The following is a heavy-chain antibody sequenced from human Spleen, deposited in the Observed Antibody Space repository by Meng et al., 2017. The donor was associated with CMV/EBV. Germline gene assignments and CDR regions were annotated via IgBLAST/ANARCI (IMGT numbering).Heavy chain of an antibody. Sequence: AASGVSFSNYNMNWVRQAAGKGLEWVSYISSSSTIYYADSVKGRFTISRDNAKNSLYLQMNSLRAEDTAVYYCARAHYDSSGYAFDYWGQGTLVTVSS. J-gene: IGHJ4*02. CDR2: ISSSSTI. CDR1: GVSFSNYN. D-gene: IGHD3-22*01. V-gene: IGHV3-69-1*01. CDR3: ARAHYDSSGYAFDY.